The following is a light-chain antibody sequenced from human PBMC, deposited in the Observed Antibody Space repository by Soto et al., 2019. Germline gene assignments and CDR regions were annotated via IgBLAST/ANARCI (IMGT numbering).Light chain of an antibody. CDR3: QQYYSLPIN. V-gene: IGKV4-1*01. Sequence: DIVMTQSPDSLAVPLGERAAINCKSSQRLLYSSNTKYYLAWYHQKSGQPPKLIIYWASTRESGVPDRFSGSGSATDFTLTISSLQADDVAVYCCQQYYSLPINFGQGTRLEIK. CDR2: WAS. CDR1: QRLLYSSNTKYY. J-gene: IGKJ5*01.